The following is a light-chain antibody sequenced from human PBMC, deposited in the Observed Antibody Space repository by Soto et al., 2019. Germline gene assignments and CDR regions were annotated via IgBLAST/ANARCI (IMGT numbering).Light chain of an antibody. CDR1: QSVSSY. V-gene: IGKV3-11*01. CDR2: DAS. J-gene: IGKJ5*01. Sequence: EIGLSQSPSTLSLSTGERATLSCRASQSVSSYLAWYQQKPGQAPRLLIYDASNRATGIPARFSGSGSGTDFTLTISSLEPEDFAVYYCQQRSNWPPITFAQGTRLAIK. CDR3: QQRSNWPPIT.